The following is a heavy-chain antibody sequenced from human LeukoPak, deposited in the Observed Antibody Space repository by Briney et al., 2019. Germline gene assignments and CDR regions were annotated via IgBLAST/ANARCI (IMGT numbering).Heavy chain of an antibody. CDR2: IYYSGST. CDR1: GGSISSYY. Sequence: SETLSLTCTVSGGSISSYYWSWIRQPPGKGLEWIGYIYYSGSTNYNPSLKSRVTISVDTSKNQFSLKLSSVTAADTAVYYCARDMSIAYYYDSSGYQGLDHWGQGTLVTVSS. D-gene: IGHD3-22*01. V-gene: IGHV4-59*01. J-gene: IGHJ4*02. CDR3: ARDMSIAYYYDSSGYQGLDH.